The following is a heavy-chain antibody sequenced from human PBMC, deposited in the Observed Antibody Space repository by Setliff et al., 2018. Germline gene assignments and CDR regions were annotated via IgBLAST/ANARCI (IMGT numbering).Heavy chain of an antibody. CDR3: ATEGHSSGWYSSTFDI. J-gene: IGHJ3*02. Sequence: ASVKVSCKVSGYTFTDYYMHWVQRAPGKGLEWMGLVDPEDGETIYAEKFQGRVTITADTSTDTAYMELSSLRSEDTAVYYCATEGHSSGWYSSTFDIWGQGTMVTVS. CDR1: GYTFTDYY. CDR2: VDPEDGET. D-gene: IGHD6-19*01. V-gene: IGHV1-69-2*01.